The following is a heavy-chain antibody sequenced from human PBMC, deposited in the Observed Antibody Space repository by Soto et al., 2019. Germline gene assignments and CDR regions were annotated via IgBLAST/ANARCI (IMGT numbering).Heavy chain of an antibody. V-gene: IGHV4-39*01. CDR2: LYYSGNT. CDR1: GGSISSSSYS. J-gene: IGHJ5*02. CDR3: ATRQGGSYNWFDP. Sequence: SETLSLTCTVSGGSISSSSYSWAWIRQPPGKGLEWIGTLYYSGNTYYNPSLKSRVTISVDTSKNQFSLKLSSVTAADTAVYYCATRQGGSYNWFDPWGQGTLVTVSS. D-gene: IGHD2-15*01.